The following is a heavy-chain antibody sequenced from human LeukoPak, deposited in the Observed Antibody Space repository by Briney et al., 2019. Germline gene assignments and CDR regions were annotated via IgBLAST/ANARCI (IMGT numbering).Heavy chain of an antibody. CDR3: TRDVPRSAGYPDN. Sequence: EASQTLSLTCTVSGGSISSGDHFWSWIRQHPGKGLEWIGYIFYSGSTYYNPSLKSRVTISVDTSKNQFSLKLTSVTAADTAVYYCTRDVPRSAGYPDNWGQGTLVTVSS. D-gene: IGHD2-15*01. V-gene: IGHV4-31*03. CDR1: GGSISSGDHF. CDR2: IFYSGST. J-gene: IGHJ4*02.